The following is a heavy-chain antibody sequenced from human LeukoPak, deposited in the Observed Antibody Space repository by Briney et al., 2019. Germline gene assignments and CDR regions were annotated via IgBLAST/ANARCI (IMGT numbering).Heavy chain of an antibody. CDR3: ARGSGYWLVSDAFDL. J-gene: IGHJ3*01. CDR2: ISSSSSYI. D-gene: IGHD3-3*01. CDR1: GFTFSSYS. V-gene: IGHV3-21*01. Sequence: GGSLRLSCAASGFTFSSYSMNWVRQAPGKGLEWVSSISSSSSYIYYADSVKGRFTISRDNAKNSLYLQMNSLRAEDTAVYYCARGSGYWLVSDAFDLWGQGTMVTVSS.